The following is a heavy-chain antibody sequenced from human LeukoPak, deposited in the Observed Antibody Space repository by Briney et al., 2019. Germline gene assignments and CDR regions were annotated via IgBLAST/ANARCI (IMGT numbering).Heavy chain of an antibody. J-gene: IGHJ4*02. D-gene: IGHD6-13*01. CDR3: AKSIWYSSSWYFDY. CDR1: GFTFSTYA. Sequence: GGSLRLSCEASGFTFSTYAMTCVRQAPGKGLEWVSAISGSGGSTYYADSVKGRFTISRDNSQNTLYLQMNSLRAEDTAVYYCAKSIWYSSSWYFDYWGQGTLVTVSS. CDR2: ISGSGGST. V-gene: IGHV3-23*01.